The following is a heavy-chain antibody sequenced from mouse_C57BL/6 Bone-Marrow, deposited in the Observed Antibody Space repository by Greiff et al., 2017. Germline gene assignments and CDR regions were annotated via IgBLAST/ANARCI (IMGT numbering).Heavy chain of an antibody. CDR2: ISSGGDYS. V-gene: IGHV5-9-1*02. Sequence: EVKLQESGEGLVKPGGSLKLSCAASGFTFSSYAMSWVRQTPEKRLEWVAYISSGGDYSYYADTVKGRFTISRDNARNTLYLQMSSLKSEDTAMYYCTRGRLRYYFDYWGQGTTLTVSS. CDR1: GFTFSSYA. D-gene: IGHD1-1*01. J-gene: IGHJ2*01. CDR3: TRGRLRYYFDY.